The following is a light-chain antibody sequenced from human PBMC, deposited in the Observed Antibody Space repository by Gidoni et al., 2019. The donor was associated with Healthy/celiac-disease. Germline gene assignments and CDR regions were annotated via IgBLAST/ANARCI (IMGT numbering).Light chain of an antibody. CDR1: QSISSY. V-gene: IGKV1-39*01. CDR3: QQRYSTPIT. J-gene: IGKJ5*01. Sequence: DIQMTHSPSSLSASVGDRVTITCRASQSISSYLNCYQQKPGKAPKLLIYAASSLQSGVTSRFSGSGSGTDFTLTISSLQPEDFATYYCQQRYSTPITFGQGTRLEIK. CDR2: AAS.